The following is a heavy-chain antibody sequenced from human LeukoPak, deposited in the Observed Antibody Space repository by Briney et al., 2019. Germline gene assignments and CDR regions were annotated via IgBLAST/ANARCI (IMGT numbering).Heavy chain of an antibody. CDR3: ARGPYSSSWNY. J-gene: IGHJ4*02. CDR2: IYYSGST. V-gene: IGHV4-59*01. D-gene: IGHD6-13*01. CDR1: GGSISSYY. Sequence: PSETLSLTCTVSGGSISSYYWSWIRQPPGKGLEWIGYIYYSGSTNYNPSLKSRVTISVHTSKNQFSLKLSSVTAADTAVYYCARGPYSSSWNYWGQGTLVTVSS.